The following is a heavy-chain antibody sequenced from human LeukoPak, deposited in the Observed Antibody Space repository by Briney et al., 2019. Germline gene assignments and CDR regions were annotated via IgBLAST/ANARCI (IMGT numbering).Heavy chain of an antibody. V-gene: IGHV3-13*01. CDR3: ARALRYDSSGPTDAFDI. CDR2: IGTAGDT. D-gene: IGHD3-22*01. Sequence: GGSLRLSCAASGFTFSSYDMHWVRQATGKGLEWVSAIGTAGDTYYPASVKGRFTISRENAKNSLYLQMKSLRAGDTAVYYCARALRYDSSGPTDAFDIWGQGTMVTVSS. CDR1: GFTFSSYD. J-gene: IGHJ3*02.